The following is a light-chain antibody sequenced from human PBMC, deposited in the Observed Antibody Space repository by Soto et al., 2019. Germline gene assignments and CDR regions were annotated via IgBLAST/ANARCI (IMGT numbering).Light chain of an antibody. J-gene: IGKJ2*01. CDR2: AAS. V-gene: IGKV1-39*01. Sequence: DIQMTQSPSSLSASVGDRVTMTCRASQSITTHVHWYQQKPGKAPKLLIYAASILQSGVPSRFSGSGSGTDFTLTITSLQPEDFATDYCQQSDSTPTPPTFGQGTKLEI. CDR1: QSITTH. CDR3: QQSDSTPTPPT.